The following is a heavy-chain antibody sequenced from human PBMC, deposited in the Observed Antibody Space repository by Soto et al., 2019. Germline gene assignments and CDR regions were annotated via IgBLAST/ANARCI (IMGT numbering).Heavy chain of an antibody. CDR1: GGSISSYY. Sequence: SETLSLTCTVSGGSISSYYWSWIRQPPGKGLEWIGYIYYSGSTNYNPSLKSRVTISVDTSKNQFSLKLSSVTAADTAVYYCAGRYGDTHDYWSQGTLVTVSS. D-gene: IGHD4-17*01. CDR3: AGRYGDTHDY. J-gene: IGHJ4*02. V-gene: IGHV4-59*08. CDR2: IYYSGST.